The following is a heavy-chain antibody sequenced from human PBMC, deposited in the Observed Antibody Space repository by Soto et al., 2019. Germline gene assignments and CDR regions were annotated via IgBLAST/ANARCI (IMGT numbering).Heavy chain of an antibody. Sequence: EPLVQSGAEVEKPGSSVKVSCKASGGLLSRYPIRWVRQVPGPGLEWMGGIIPVFQTAYYTQRFPGRVTITADESTNTAYMELSSLRSEDTAIYYCARGGSGYTWFNEFWGQGTLVTVSS. D-gene: IGHD3-22*01. CDR1: GGLLSRYP. J-gene: IGHJ4*02. V-gene: IGHV1-69*01. CDR2: IIPVFQTA. CDR3: ARGGSGYTWFNEF.